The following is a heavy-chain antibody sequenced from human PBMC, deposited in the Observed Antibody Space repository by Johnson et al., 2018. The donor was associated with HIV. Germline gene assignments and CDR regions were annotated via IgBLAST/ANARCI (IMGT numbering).Heavy chain of an antibody. CDR1: GFTFSSFG. CDR3: AKGRNTYNWNLGLLDAFDV. D-gene: IGHD1-7*01. V-gene: IGHV3-30*18. CDR2: ISSAGTDK. J-gene: IGHJ3*01. Sequence: QEKLVESGGGVVQPGRSLRLSCAVSGFTFSSFGMHWVRQAPGKGLEWMAVISSAGTDKYYADSVKGRFTISRDNSKNTLYLQMNSLRVEDTAVYYCAKGRNTYNWNLGLLDAFDVWCQGTEVNVSS.